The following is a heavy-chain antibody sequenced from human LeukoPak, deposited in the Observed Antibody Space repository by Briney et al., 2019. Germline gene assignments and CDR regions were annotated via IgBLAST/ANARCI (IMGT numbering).Heavy chain of an antibody. CDR3: AKTHYDLLDV. D-gene: IGHD5-12*01. J-gene: IGHJ6*02. CDR1: GFTFSTSP. Sequence: GGSLRLSCAASGFTFSTSPMSWVRQPPGKGLEWVSAMNNGPGATFYRDSVRGRFTNSRDDSKSTLYLQMNSLRAEDTATYYCAKTHYDLLDVWGQGTTVTVSS. CDR2: MNNGPGAT. V-gene: IGHV3-23*01.